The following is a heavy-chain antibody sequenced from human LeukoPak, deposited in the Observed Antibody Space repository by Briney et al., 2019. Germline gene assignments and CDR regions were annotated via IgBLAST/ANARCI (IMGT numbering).Heavy chain of an antibody. D-gene: IGHD3-10*01. CDR2: IKQDGSEK. J-gene: IGHJ6*04. V-gene: IGHV3-7*03. CDR1: GLTFSSYW. Sequence: PGGSLRLSCAASGLTFSSYWMSWVRQAPGKGLEWVGNIKQDGSEKNYVDSVKGRFTISRDNAKDSLYLQMNSLRVEDTAVYYCAIDGADYDGSGRGYGMDVWGKGTTVTVSS. CDR3: AIDGADYDGSGRGYGMDV.